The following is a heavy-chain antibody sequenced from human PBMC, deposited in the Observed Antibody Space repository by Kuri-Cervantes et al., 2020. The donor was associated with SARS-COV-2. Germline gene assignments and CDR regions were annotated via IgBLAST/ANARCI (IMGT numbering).Heavy chain of an antibody. V-gene: IGHV1-69*13. D-gene: IGHD6-19*01. J-gene: IGHJ6*03. Sequence: SGKVCCKASGGTFSSYAISCVRQAPGQGLEWMGGIIPSFGTANYAQKFKGRVTITADESTSTAYMELSSLRSEDTAVYYCARGGWRTYYYYYMDVWGKGTTVTVSS. CDR3: ARGGWRTYYYYYMDV. CDR2: IIPSFGTA. CDR1: GGTFSSYA.